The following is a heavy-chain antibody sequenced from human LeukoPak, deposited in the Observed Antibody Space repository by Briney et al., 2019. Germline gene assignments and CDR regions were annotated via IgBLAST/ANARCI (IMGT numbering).Heavy chain of an antibody. Sequence: ASVKVSCKASGYTFTGYYMHWVRQAPGQGLEWMGWFNPNSGGTNYAQKFQGRVTMTRDTSISTAYMELSRLRSDDTAVYYCARMLVPAATDASFDPWGQGTLVTVSS. CDR1: GYTFTGYY. CDR2: FNPNSGGT. D-gene: IGHD2-2*01. V-gene: IGHV1-2*02. J-gene: IGHJ5*02. CDR3: ARMLVPAATDASFDP.